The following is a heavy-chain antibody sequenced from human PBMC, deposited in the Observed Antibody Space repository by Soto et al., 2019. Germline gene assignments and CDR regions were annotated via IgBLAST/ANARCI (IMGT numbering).Heavy chain of an antibody. J-gene: IGHJ6*02. CDR1: GFTFSSYA. CDR2: ISGSGGST. CDR3: ANCGIAARHYYYYGMDV. Sequence: EVPLLESGGGLVQPGGSLRLSCAASGFTFSSYAMSWVRQAPGKGLEWVSAISGSGGSTYYADSVKGRFTISRDNSKNTLYLQMNSLRAEDTAVYYCANCGIAARHYYYYGMDVWGQGTTVTVSS. V-gene: IGHV3-23*01. D-gene: IGHD6-6*01.